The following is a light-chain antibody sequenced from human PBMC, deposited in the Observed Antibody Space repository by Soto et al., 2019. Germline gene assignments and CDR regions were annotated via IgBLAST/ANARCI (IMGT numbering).Light chain of an antibody. CDR2: EVS. Sequence: QSPVTQPASVSLYPGQSITISCTGRSSDVGGYNYVSWYQQHPGKAPKFMIYEVSRRPSGVSNRFSGSKSGNTASLTVSGLQAEDEADYYCSSYTTSNTYVFGTGTKVTVL. CDR3: SSYTTSNTYV. J-gene: IGLJ1*01. CDR1: SSDVGGYNY. V-gene: IGLV2-14*01.